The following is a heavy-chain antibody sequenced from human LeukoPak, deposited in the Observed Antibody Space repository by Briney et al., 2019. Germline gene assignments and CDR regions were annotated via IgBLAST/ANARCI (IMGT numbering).Heavy chain of an antibody. CDR3: ARDLRIVEYKRDWYFDL. J-gene: IGHJ2*01. CDR2: INPSGGST. V-gene: IGHV1-46*01. D-gene: IGHD1-26*01. Sequence: ASVKVSCKASGYTFTSYYIHWVRQAPGQELEWMEMINPSGGSTTYAQKFQGRVTMTRDTSTTTVYMEQSSLRSEDTAVYYCARDLRIVEYKRDWYFDLWGRGTLVTVSS. CDR1: GYTFTSYY.